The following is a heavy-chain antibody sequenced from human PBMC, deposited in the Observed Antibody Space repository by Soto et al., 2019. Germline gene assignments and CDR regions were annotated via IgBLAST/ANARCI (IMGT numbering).Heavy chain of an antibody. Sequence: QVQLVESGGGVVQPGRSLRLSCAASGFTFSSYGMHWVRQAPGKGLEWVAVIWYDGSNKYYADSVKGRFTISRDNSKNTLYLQMNSLRAEDRAVYYCARTPQAYYYMDVWGKGTTVTVSS. CDR1: GFTFSSYG. V-gene: IGHV3-33*01. CDR2: IWYDGSNK. D-gene: IGHD2-15*01. J-gene: IGHJ6*03. CDR3: ARTPQAYYYMDV.